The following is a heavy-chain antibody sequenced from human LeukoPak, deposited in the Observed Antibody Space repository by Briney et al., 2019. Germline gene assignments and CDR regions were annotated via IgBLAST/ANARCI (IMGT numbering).Heavy chain of an antibody. Sequence: ASVKVSCKGSGYTFTSYALNWVRLAPGQGLEWMGWINTNTGNPTYAQGFTGRFVFSLDTSVSTAYLQISSLKAEDTAVYYCARASLPYSGYDWGDLDYWGQGTLVTVSS. CDR2: INTNTGNP. J-gene: IGHJ4*02. CDR1: GYTFTSYA. D-gene: IGHD5-12*01. V-gene: IGHV7-4-1*02. CDR3: ARASLPYSGYDWGDLDY.